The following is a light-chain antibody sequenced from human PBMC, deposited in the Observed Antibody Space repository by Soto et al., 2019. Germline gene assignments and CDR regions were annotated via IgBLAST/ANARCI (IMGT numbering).Light chain of an antibody. J-gene: IGKJ1*01. CDR3: QQYNNWPPWT. V-gene: IGKV3-15*01. Sequence: IVMTLSPATLSVSPGERATLSCRASQSVSSNLAWYQQKPGQAPRLLIYGASTRATGSPARFSGSGSGTEFTLTISSLQSEDFAVYYCQQYNNWPPWTFGQGTKVEIK. CDR2: GAS. CDR1: QSVSSN.